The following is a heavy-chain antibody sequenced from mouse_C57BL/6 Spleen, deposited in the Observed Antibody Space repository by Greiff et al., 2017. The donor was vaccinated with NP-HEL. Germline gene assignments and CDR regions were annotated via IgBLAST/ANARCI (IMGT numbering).Heavy chain of an antibody. D-gene: IGHD1-1*01. V-gene: IGHV1-69*01. J-gene: IGHJ1*03. CDR1: GYTFTSYW. CDR3: ARVPYYGSSYRYFDV. Sequence: QVQLQQSGAELVMPGASVKLSCKASGYTFTSYWMHWVKQRPGQGLEWIGEIDPSDSYTNYNQKFKGKSTLTVDKSSSTAYMQLSSLTSEDSAVYYCARVPYYGSSYRYFDVWGTGTTVTVSS. CDR2: IDPSDSYT.